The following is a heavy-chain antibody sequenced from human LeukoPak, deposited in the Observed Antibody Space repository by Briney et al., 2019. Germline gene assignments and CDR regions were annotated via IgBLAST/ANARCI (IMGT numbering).Heavy chain of an antibody. V-gene: IGHV3-23*01. CDR2: ISARDGRT. CDR1: GFIFSNHA. Sequence: PGGSLRLSCEASGFIFSNHAMSWVRQAPGKGLKWVSAISARDGRTYYADSVKGRFTISRDNSKNTLYLQMNSLRAEDTAVYYCARSTNSYGSYYYYYYGMDVWGQGTTVTVSS. J-gene: IGHJ6*02. D-gene: IGHD5-18*01. CDR3: ARSTNSYGSYYYYYYGMDV.